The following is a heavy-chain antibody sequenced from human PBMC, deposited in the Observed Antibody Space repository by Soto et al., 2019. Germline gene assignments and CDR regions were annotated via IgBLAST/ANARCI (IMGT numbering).Heavy chain of an antibody. CDR1: GGTFSSYA. CDR2: IIPIFGTA. D-gene: IGHD6-19*01. J-gene: IGHJ5*02. Sequence: ASVKVSCKASGGTFSSYAISWVRQAPGQGLEWMGGIIPIFGTANYAQKFQGRVTITADESTSTAYMELSSLRSEDTAVYYCAREAAVAGIAGEVDPWGQGTLVTV. CDR3: AREAAVAGIAGEVDP. V-gene: IGHV1-69*13.